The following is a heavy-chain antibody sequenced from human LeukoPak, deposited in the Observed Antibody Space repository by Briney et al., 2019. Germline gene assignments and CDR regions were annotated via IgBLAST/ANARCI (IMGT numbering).Heavy chain of an antibody. Sequence: PSETLSLTCTVSGPSVSSGSYYWRWIRQPPGKGLEWFGYIYYSGSINYNPSLKSRFTISVDTSKNQFSLKLSSVTAADTAVEYCARSEWFGELVYYFDYWGQGTLVTVSS. J-gene: IGHJ4*02. D-gene: IGHD3-10*01. CDR2: IYYSGSI. CDR3: ARSEWFGELVYYFDY. V-gene: IGHV4-61*01. CDR1: GPSVSSGSYY.